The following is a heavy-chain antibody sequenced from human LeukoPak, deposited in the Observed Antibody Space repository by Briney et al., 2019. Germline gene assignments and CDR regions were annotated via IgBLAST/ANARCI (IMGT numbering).Heavy chain of an antibody. CDR2: INHSGST. J-gene: IGHJ6*03. D-gene: IGHD5-18*01. CDR1: GGSFSGYY. V-gene: IGHV4-34*01. CDR3: ASTEGYSYGSDYYYYMDV. Sequence: SETLSLTCAVYGGSFSGYYWSWIRQPPGKGLEWIGEINHSGSTNYNPSLKSRVTISVGTSKNQFSLKLSSVTAAGTAVYYCASTEGYSYGSDYYYYMDVWGKGTTVTISS.